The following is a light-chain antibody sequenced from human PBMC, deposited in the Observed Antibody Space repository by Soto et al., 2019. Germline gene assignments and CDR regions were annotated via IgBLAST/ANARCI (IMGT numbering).Light chain of an antibody. J-gene: IGKJ2*01. CDR1: QSVSSSY. CDR2: GAS. Sequence: EIVLTQSPGTLSLSPGERATLSCRASQSVSSSYLAWYQQKPGQAPRLLIYGASSRATGIPDRFSGSGSGTDVTLTISRLEPEDFAVYYCQQYGSSPPVSTFGQGTKLESK. CDR3: QQYGSSPPVST. V-gene: IGKV3-20*01.